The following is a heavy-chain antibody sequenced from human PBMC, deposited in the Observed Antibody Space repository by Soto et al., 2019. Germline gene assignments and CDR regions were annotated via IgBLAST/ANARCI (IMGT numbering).Heavy chain of an antibody. CDR1: GYSFTSYW. J-gene: IGHJ5*02. Sequence: GESLKISCKGSGYSFTSYWIGWVRQMPGKGLEWMGIIYPGDSDTRYSPSFQGQVTISADKSIGTAYLQWSSLKASDTAMYYCARQVEITMVRGVMGWFDPWGQGTLVTVSS. CDR3: ARQVEITMVRGVMGWFDP. CDR2: IYPGDSDT. V-gene: IGHV5-51*01. D-gene: IGHD3-10*01.